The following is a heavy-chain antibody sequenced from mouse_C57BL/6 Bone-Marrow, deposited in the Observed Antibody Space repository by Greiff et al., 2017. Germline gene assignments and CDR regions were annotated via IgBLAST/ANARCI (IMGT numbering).Heavy chain of an antibody. CDR1: GFNIKDDY. D-gene: IGHD2-5*01. CDR3: TPGGSNFSMGY. Sequence: EVQRVESGAELVRPGASVKLSCTASGFNIKDDYMHWVKQRPEQGLEWIGWIDPENGDTEYASKFQGKATITADTSSNTAYLQLSSLTSEDTAVYYCTPGGSNFSMGYWGQGTSVTVSS. V-gene: IGHV14-4*01. CDR2: IDPENGDT. J-gene: IGHJ4*01.